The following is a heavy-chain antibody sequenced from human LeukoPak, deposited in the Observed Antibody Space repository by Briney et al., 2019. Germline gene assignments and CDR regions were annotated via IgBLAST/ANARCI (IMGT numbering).Heavy chain of an antibody. CDR1: GGTFSSYA. V-gene: IGHV1-18*01. Sequence: GASVKVSCKASGGTFSSYAISWVRQAPGQGLEWMGWISPYNGKTDYERKFQGRVTMTTDTSTSTAYMELRSLRSDDTAVYYCAASPYSSGRLHYWGQGTLVSVSS. CDR2: ISPYNGKT. J-gene: IGHJ4*02. D-gene: IGHD6-19*01. CDR3: AASPYSSGRLHY.